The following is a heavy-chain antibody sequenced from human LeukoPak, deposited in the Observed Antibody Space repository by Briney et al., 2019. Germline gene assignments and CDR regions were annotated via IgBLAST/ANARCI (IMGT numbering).Heavy chain of an antibody. CDR3: ARDLHGSGTSDWFDP. Sequence: SETLSLTCTVSGGSISSYYWSWIRQPAGKGLEWIGRIYTSGNTNYNPSLKSRVTMSVDTSKNQFSLKLSSVTAADTAGYYCARDLHGSGTSDWFDPWGQGTLVTVSS. CDR2: IYTSGNT. D-gene: IGHD3-10*01. J-gene: IGHJ5*02. V-gene: IGHV4-4*07. CDR1: GGSISSYY.